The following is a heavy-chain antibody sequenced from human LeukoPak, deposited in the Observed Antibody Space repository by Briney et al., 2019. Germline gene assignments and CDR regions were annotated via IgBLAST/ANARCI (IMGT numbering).Heavy chain of an antibody. CDR1: GGTFSSYA. J-gene: IGHJ4*02. CDR3: ARDDSYGPGFDY. V-gene: IGHV1-69*13. CDR2: IIPIFVTA. Sequence: GAPVKVSCKASGGTFSSYAISWVRQAPGQGLEWMGGIIPIFVTANYAQKFQGRVTITADESTSTAYMELSSLRSEDTAVYYCARDDSYGPGFDYWGQGTLVTVSS. D-gene: IGHD2-21*02.